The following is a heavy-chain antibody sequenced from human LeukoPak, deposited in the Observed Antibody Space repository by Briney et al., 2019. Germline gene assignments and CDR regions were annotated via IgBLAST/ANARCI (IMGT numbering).Heavy chain of an antibody. V-gene: IGHV3-53*01. D-gene: IGHD2-2*01. Sequence: GGSLRLSCAASGFTFSDAWMSWVRQAPGKGLEWVSLIHSGGTRYTDSVRGRFTIPRDNSKNTLYLQMNSLRAEDTAMYYCASWYHIDYWGQGTLVTVSS. CDR2: IHSGGTR. J-gene: IGHJ4*02. CDR1: GFTFSDAW. CDR3: ASWYHIDY.